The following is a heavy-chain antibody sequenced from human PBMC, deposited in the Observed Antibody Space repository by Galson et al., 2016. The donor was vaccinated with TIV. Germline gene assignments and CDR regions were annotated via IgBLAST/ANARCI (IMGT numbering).Heavy chain of an antibody. Sequence: SVKVSCKASGDTFTSYPFNWVRQAPGQGLEWMGGIIPLFGTANYAQKFQGRVTVTADESTSTVYLDLSSLRSEDTAVYYSAKDRNTALDTYHYYYGMDVWGQGTTVTVSS. V-gene: IGHV1-69*13. CDR1: GDTFTSYP. D-gene: IGHD5-18*01. J-gene: IGHJ6*02. CDR3: AKDRNTALDTYHYYYGMDV. CDR2: IIPLFGTA.